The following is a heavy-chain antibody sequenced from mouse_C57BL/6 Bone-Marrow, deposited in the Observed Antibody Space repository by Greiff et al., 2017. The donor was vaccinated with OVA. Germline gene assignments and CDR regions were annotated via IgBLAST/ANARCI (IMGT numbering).Heavy chain of an antibody. Sequence: EVQGVESGGDLVKPGGSLKLSCAASGFTFSSYGMSWVRQTPDKRLEWVATISSGGSYTYYPDSVKGRFTISRDNAKNTLYLQMSSLKSEDTAMYYCARQIYSPWFAYWGQGTLVTVSA. CDR2: ISSGGSYT. CDR3: ARQIYSPWFAY. J-gene: IGHJ3*01. CDR1: GFTFSSYG. V-gene: IGHV5-6*01. D-gene: IGHD1-3*01.